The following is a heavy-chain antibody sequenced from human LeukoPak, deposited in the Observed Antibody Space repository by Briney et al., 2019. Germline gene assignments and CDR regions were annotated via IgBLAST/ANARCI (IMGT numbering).Heavy chain of an antibody. J-gene: IGHJ4*02. V-gene: IGHV3-23*01. CDR3: ASGGAPAGY. D-gene: IGHD6-25*01. CDR2: ISNSSGST. CDR1: GFTFSSYA. Sequence: PGGSLRLSCAASGFTFSSYAMSWVRQAPGKGLEWVSSISNSSGSTYYADSVKGRFTISRDNSKNTLYLQTNSLRAEDTAVYYCASGGAPAGYWGQGTLVIVSS.